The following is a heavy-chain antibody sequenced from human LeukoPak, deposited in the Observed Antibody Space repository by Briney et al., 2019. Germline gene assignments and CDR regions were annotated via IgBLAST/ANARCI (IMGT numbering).Heavy chain of an antibody. CDR2: INPNSGGT. J-gene: IGHJ4*02. D-gene: IGHD3-22*01. V-gene: IGHV1-2*06. CDR3: ARVGYYESSGYYEY. Sequence: ASVKVSCKASGYTFTSYYVHWVRQAPGQGLEWMGRINPNSGGTNYAQKFQGRVTMTRDTSISTVYMELSRLRSDDTAVYYCARVGYYESSGYYEYGGQGPLVTVS. CDR1: GYTFTSYY.